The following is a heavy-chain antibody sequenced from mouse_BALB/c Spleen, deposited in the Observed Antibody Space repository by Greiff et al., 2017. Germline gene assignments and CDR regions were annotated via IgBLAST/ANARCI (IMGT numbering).Heavy chain of an antibody. CDR2: INPDSSTI. CDR3: ARPKAGGAWLRRGRYAMDY. Sequence: EVMLVESGGGLVQPGGSLKLSCAASGFDFSRYWMSWVRQAPGKGLEWIGEINPDSSTINYTPSLKDKFIISRDNAKNTLYLQMSKVRSEDTALYYCARPKAGGAWLRRGRYAMDYWGQGTSVTVSS. CDR1: GFDFSRYW. J-gene: IGHJ4*01. V-gene: IGHV4-1*02. D-gene: IGHD2-2*01.